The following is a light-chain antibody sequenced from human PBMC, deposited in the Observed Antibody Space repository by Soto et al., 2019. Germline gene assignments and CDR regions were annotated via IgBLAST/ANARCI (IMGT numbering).Light chain of an antibody. CDR2: GAS. J-gene: IGKJ1*01. CDR1: QSVSSN. V-gene: IGKV3-15*01. CDR3: QQYNNWPRT. Sequence: ETVMQQSPATLSVSPLERATLSCRASQSVSSNLAWYQQKPGQAPRLLIYGASTRATGIPARFSGSGSGTEFTLNINSLQSEDVAVYYCQQYNNWPRTFGQGTKVDI.